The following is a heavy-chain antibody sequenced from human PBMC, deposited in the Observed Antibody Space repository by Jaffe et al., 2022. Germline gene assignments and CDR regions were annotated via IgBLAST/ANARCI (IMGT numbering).Heavy chain of an antibody. V-gene: IGHV3-7*01. CDR1: GFTFSSYW. CDR3: ARDSSHYDFWSGLSWYFDL. D-gene: IGHD3-3*01. CDR2: IKQDGSEK. J-gene: IGHJ2*01. Sequence: EVQLVESGGGLVQPGGSLRLSCAASGFTFSSYWMSWVRQAPGKGLEWVANIKQDGSEKYYVDSVKGRFTISRDNAKNSLYLQMNSLRAEDTAVYYCARDSSHYDFWSGLSWYFDLWGRGTLVTVSS.